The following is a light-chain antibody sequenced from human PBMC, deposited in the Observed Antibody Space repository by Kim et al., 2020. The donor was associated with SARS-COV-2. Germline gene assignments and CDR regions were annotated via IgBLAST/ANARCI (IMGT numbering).Light chain of an antibody. CDR3: QQYGSSPLT. CDR1: QSVSSSY. Sequence: YTGERASLACRASQSVSSSYLAWYQQKPGQAPRLLIYGASSRATGIPDRFSGSGSGTDFTLTISRLEPEDFAVYYCQQYGSSPLTFGGGTKVDIK. V-gene: IGKV3-20*01. CDR2: GAS. J-gene: IGKJ4*01.